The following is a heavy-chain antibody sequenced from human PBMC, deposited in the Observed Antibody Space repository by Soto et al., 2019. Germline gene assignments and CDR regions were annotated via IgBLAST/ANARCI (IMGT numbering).Heavy chain of an antibody. Sequence: LRLSCAASGFTFSHYGIHWVRQAPGKGLEWVGLSWSGGRGEDCADSVRGRFTISRDYSKTTVYLQMNSLRVEDTAVYYCAKDDDTSSHFSLLDFRGQGTLVTVSS. J-gene: IGHJ4*02. D-gene: IGHD3-22*01. CDR2: SWSGGRGE. V-gene: IGHV3-33*06. CDR1: GFTFSHYG. CDR3: AKDDDTSSHFSLLDF.